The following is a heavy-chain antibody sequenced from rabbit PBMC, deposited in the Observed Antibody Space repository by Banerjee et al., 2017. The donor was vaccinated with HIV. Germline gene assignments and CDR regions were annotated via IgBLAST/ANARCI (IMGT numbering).Heavy chain of an antibody. J-gene: IGHJ6*01. CDR1: GIDFSSDSY. Sequence: QQQLEESGGGLVKPGGTLTLTCKASGIDFSSDSYMCWVRQAPGKGLEWIACIEAGSSGFTYFASWAKGRFTISKTSSTTVTLQMTSLTAADTATYFCARDTSSSFSSYGMDLWGPGTLVTDS. V-gene: IGHV1S45*01. CDR3: ARDTSSSFSSYGMDL. CDR2: IEAGSSGFT. D-gene: IGHD1-1*01.